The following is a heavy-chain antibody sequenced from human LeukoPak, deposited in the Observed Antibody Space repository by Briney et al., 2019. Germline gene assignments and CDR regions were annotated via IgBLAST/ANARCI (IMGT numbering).Heavy chain of an antibody. CDR2: IIPIFGTA. Sequence: SVKVSCKASGGTFSSYAISWVRQAPGQGLEWMGGIIPIFGTANYAQKFQGRVTITADESTSTAYMELSSLRSEDTAVYYCARDRKGLRYFDWLHYMDVWGKGTTVTVSS. CDR3: ARDRKGLRYFDWLHYMDV. V-gene: IGHV1-69*01. D-gene: IGHD3-9*01. CDR1: GGTFSSYA. J-gene: IGHJ6*03.